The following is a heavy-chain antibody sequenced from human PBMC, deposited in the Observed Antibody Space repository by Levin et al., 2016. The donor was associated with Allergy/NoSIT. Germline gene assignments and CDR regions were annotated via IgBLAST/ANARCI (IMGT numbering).Heavy chain of an antibody. CDR2: IYYSGST. D-gene: IGHD6-19*01. CDR3: ASAIAVAGTGFDY. Sequence: SETLSLTCTVSGGSISSYYWSWIRQPPGKGLEWIGYIYYSGSTNYNPSLKSRVTISVDTSKNQFSLKLSSVTAADTAVYYCASAIAVAGTGFDYWGQGTLVTVSS. CDR1: GGSISSYY. J-gene: IGHJ4*02. V-gene: IGHV4-59*01.